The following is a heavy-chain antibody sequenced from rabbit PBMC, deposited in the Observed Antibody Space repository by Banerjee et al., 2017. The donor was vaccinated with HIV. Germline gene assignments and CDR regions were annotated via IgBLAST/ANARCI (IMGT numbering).Heavy chain of an antibody. V-gene: IGHV1S45*01. Sequence: QEQLVESGGGLVQPGGSLKLSCKASGFDFSSYGVSWVRQAPGKGLEWIACIGAGKGSTYYATWAKGRFTISKTSSTTVTLQMTSLTAADTATYFCARDAGYAGSNLWGPGTLVTVS. D-gene: IGHD4-2*01. J-gene: IGHJ4*01. CDR3: ARDAGYAGSNL. CDR1: GFDFSSYG. CDR2: IGAGKGST.